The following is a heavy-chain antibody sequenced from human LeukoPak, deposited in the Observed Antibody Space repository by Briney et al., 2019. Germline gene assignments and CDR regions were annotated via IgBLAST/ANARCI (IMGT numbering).Heavy chain of an antibody. V-gene: IGHV4-59*08. Sequence: SETLSLTCTVSGGSISSYYWSWIRQPPGKGLEWIGYIYYSGSTNYNASLKSRVTISVDTSKNQFSLKLSSVTAADTAVYYCARVHDSSGYAFDYWGQGTLVTVSS. D-gene: IGHD3-22*01. J-gene: IGHJ4*02. CDR2: IYYSGST. CDR3: ARVHDSSGYAFDY. CDR1: GGSISSYY.